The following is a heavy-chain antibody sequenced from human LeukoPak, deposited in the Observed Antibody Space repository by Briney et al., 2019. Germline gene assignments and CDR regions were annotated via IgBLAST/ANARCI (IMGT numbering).Heavy chain of an antibody. CDR2: IGGSGDKT. CDR1: GFTFSNYA. D-gene: IGHD6-19*01. V-gene: IGHV3-23*01. Sequence: PGGSLRLSCAASGFTFSNYAMTWVRQAPGKGLEWVSTIGGSGDKTFYADSVKGRFTISRDNSKNMVHLQMNSLTGEDTALYYCVRRGDASSGWGDHDFWGQGALVTVSS. CDR3: VRRGDASSGWGDHDF. J-gene: IGHJ4*02.